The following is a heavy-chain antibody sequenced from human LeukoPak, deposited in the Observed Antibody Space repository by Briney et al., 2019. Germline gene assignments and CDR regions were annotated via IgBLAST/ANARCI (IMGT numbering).Heavy chain of an antibody. CDR1: GFTFSSYG. J-gene: IGHJ1*01. V-gene: IGHV3-23*01. Sequence: GGSLRLSCAASGFTFSSYGMSWVRQAPGKGLEWVSAISGSGGSTYYADSVKGRFTISRDNSKNTLYLQMKSLRAEDTAVYYCAKTCGGDCYSDFQHWGQGTLVTVSS. D-gene: IGHD2-21*02. CDR2: ISGSGGST. CDR3: AKTCGGDCYSDFQH.